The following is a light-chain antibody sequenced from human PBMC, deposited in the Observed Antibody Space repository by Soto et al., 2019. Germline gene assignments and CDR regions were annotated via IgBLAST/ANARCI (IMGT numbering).Light chain of an antibody. CDR3: QQYGSSSWT. J-gene: IGKJ1*01. CDR1: QSVSSSY. V-gene: IGKV3-20*01. Sequence: EIVLTQSPGTLSLSPGERATLSCRASQSVSSSYLAWYQQKPGQAPRLLIYGTSSRATAIPDRFSGSGSGTDFTLTISSLEPEDFAVYYCQQYGSSSWTFGQVTKVEIK. CDR2: GTS.